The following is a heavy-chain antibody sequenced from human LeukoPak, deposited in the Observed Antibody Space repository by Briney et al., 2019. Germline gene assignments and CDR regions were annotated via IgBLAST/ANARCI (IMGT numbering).Heavy chain of an antibody. CDR3: ASQDYARFDP. Sequence: TQQYPVDSLRGRFSISRDNARNSLFLQMNSLRVEDTAVYFCASQDYARFDPWGQGTLVTVSS. V-gene: IGHV3-7*01. CDR2: TQQ. D-gene: IGHD2-2*01. J-gene: IGHJ5*02.